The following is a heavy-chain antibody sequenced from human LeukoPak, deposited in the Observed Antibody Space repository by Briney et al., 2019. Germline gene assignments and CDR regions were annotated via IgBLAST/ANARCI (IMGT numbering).Heavy chain of an antibody. CDR3: ARGGDLYGTGDFFDY. CDR2: INPNSGDT. V-gene: IGHV1-2*02. D-gene: IGHD3-10*01. CDR1: GYSLTDYY. Sequence: SVKVSCKASGYSLTDYYMHWVRQAPGQGLEWMGWINPNSGDTNYAQKFQGRVTMTRDTSTSTVYMELSSLRSEDTAVYYCARGGDLYGTGDFFDYWGQGTLVTVSS. J-gene: IGHJ4*02.